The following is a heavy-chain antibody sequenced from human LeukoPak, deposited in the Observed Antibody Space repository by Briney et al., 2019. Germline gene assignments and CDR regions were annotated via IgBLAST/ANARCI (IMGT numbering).Heavy chain of an antibody. CDR1: GSRFTNNW. CDR3: ARQGRAYCSGTTCYASFWY. CDR2: VDPSDSNT. J-gene: IGHJ4*02. D-gene: IGHD2-2*01. Sequence: GGALRISFKGSGSRFTNNWMSWVRPMPGKGLGWMGRVDPSDSNTHYSPSFQGLVTISADKSISTAYLQWTSLKASDTAMYYCARQGRAYCSGTTCYASFWYWGQGTPVTVSS. V-gene: IGHV5-10-1*01.